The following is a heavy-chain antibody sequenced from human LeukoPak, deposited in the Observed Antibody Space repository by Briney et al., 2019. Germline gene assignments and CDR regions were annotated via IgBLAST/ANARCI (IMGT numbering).Heavy chain of an antibody. V-gene: IGHV1-18*01. J-gene: IGHJ4*02. CDR1: GYTFTSSV. CDR3: ARDLMYCDTMSCYDGDFNY. CDR2: ISAYNHNT. Sequence: ASVKVSCKASGYTFTSSVISWVRQAPGQGLEWMGWISAYNHNTNYAQKFQGRVTMTIDTSTTTVYMELRSLRSDDTAIYYCARDLMYCDTMSCYDGDFNYWGQGTPVTVSS. D-gene: IGHD2-2*01.